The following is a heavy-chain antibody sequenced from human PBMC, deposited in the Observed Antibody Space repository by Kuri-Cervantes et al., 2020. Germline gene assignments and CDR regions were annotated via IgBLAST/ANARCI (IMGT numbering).Heavy chain of an antibody. CDR2: INPSGGST. D-gene: IGHD3-22*01. J-gene: IGHJ3*02. CDR1: GYTFTSYY. Sequence: ASVKVSCKASGYTFTSYYMHWVRRAPGQGLEWMGIINPSGGSTSYAQKFQGRVTMTRDTSTSTVYMELSSLRSEDTAVYYCARDPPYDSSGYYYGAHAFDIWGQGTMVTVSS. CDR3: ARDPPYDSSGYYYGAHAFDI. V-gene: IGHV1-46*01.